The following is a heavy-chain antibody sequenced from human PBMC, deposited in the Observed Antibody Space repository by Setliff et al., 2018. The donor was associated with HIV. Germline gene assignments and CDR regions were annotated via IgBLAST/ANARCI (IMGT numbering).Heavy chain of an antibody. J-gene: IGHJ4*02. CDR1: GGSFSTYY. Sequence: ETLSLTCAVYGGSFSTYYWSWIRQSPGKRLEWLGEVNHSGGTNYNPSLKRRLIISSDASKNQFSLRLKSVTAADTAVYYCVHPSGAMGDFDSWGQGTLVTVSS. V-gene: IGHV4-34*01. CDR2: VNHSGGT. D-gene: IGHD3-16*01. CDR3: VHPSGAMGDFDS.